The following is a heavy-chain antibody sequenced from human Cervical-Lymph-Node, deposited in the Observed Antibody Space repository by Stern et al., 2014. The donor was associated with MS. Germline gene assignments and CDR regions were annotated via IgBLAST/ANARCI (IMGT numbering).Heavy chain of an antibody. V-gene: IGHV3-33*01. CDR1: GFAFGTYG. CDR3: ARRYSGSYYGPCDY. J-gene: IGHJ4*02. D-gene: IGHD1-26*01. Sequence: VQLEESGGGVIQPGTSLRLSCEASGFAFGTYGMHWIRQAPGKGLEWVAFIWFDGSNEYYADSVKGRFTISRDNSKNPLFLQMNSLRAEDTAVYFCARRYSGSYYGPCDYWGQGTLVTVSS. CDR2: IWFDGSNE.